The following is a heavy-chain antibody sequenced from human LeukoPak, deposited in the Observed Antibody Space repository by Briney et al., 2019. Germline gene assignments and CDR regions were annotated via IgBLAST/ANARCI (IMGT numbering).Heavy chain of an antibody. CDR1: GYTFTSYG. D-gene: IGHD6-19*01. J-gene: IGHJ4*02. CDR2: ISAYNGNT. V-gene: IGHV1-18*01. Sequence: GASVKVSCKASGYTFTSYGISWVRKAPGQGLEWMGWISAYNGNTNYAQKLQGRVTMTTDTSTSTAYMELRSLRSDDTAVYYCARDWRVAGTVYYFDYWGQGTLVTVSS. CDR3: ARDWRVAGTVYYFDY.